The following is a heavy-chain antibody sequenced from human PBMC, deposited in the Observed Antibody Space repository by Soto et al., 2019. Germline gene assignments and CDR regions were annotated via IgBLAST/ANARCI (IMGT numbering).Heavy chain of an antibody. J-gene: IGHJ4*02. CDR2: INPNSGGT. V-gene: IGHV1-2*04. CDR1: GYTFTGYY. D-gene: IGHD2-15*01. Sequence: ASVKVSCKASGYTFTGYYMHWVRQAPGQGLEWMGWINPNSGGTNYAQKFQGWVTMTRDTSISTAYMELSRLRSDDTAVYYCARDLGVVVVAATPGFDYWGQGTLVTVSS. CDR3: ARDLGVVVVAATPGFDY.